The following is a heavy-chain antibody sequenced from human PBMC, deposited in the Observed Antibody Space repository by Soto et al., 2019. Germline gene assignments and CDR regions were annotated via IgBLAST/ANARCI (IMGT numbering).Heavy chain of an antibody. CDR3: ARGGALSTSWYWGDGLDS. V-gene: IGHV1-69*06. J-gene: IGHJ4*02. CDR2: IIPVFGTP. CDR1: GDSFSSHA. Sequence: QVQLEQSGSEVKKSGSSVKVSCKASGDSFSSHAITWVRQAPGHGLEWMGGIIPVFGTPSYAQRFQGRLTITADKSTNTSYMELRRLRSEDTAVYFCARGGALSTSWYWGDGLDSWGQGTQVTVSS. D-gene: IGHD2-2*01.